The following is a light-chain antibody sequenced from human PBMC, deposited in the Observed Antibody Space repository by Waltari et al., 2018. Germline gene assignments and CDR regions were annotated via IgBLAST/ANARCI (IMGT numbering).Light chain of an antibody. J-gene: IGKJ1*01. V-gene: IGKV3-11*01. CDR3: QQRSNWPWT. CDR1: QGCSNY. CDR2: NAS. Sequence: EIVLTQSPATLSLSPGERATLSCRASQGCSNYLAWYKQKPGQVPRLLMYNASNRATGIPARFSGSGSGTDFILTISSLEPEDFAVYYCQQRSNWPWTFGQGTKVEIK.